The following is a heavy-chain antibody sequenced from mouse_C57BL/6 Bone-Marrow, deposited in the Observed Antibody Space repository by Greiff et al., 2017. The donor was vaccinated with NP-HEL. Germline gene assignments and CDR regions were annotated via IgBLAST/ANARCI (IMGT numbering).Heavy chain of an antibody. CDR2: ISSGSSTI. CDR3: ARGYDYDGPWFAY. CDR1: GFTFSDYG. D-gene: IGHD2-4*01. V-gene: IGHV5-17*01. J-gene: IGHJ3*01. Sequence: EVQGVESGGGLVKPGGSLKLSCAASGFTFSDYGMHWVRQAPEKGLEWVAYISSGSSTIYYADTVKGRFTISRDNAKNTLFLQMTGLRSEDTAMYYCARGYDYDGPWFAYWGQGTLVTVSA.